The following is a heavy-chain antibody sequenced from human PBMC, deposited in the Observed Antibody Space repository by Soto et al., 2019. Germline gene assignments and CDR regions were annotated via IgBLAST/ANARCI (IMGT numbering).Heavy chain of an antibody. CDR2: FDPEDGET. CDR1: GYTLTELS. D-gene: IGHD7-27*01. Sequence: ASVKVSCKVSGYTLTELSMHWVRQAPGKGLEWMGGFDPEDGETIYAQKFQGRVTMTEDTSTDTAYMELRSLRSDDTAVYYCARASPWGYYFDYWGQGTLVTSP. J-gene: IGHJ4*02. V-gene: IGHV1-24*01. CDR3: ARASPWGYYFDY.